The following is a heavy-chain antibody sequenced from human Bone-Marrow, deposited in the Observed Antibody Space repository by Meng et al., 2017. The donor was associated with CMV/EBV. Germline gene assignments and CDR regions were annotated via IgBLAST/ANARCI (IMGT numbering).Heavy chain of an antibody. CDR2: ISSGTYI. D-gene: IGHD3-16*01. CDR1: GFTFSSYS. Sequence: GESLKISCAASGFTFSSYSMNWVRQAPGKGLEWVSSISSGTYIYYADSVKGRFTISRDNAKNSLYLQMNSLRAEDTAVYYCARVGLRYYFDYWGQGTLVTVSS. J-gene: IGHJ4*02. CDR3: ARVGLRYYFDY. V-gene: IGHV3-21*01.